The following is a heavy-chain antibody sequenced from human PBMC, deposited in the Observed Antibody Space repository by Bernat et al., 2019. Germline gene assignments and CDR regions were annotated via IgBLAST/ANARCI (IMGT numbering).Heavy chain of an antibody. J-gene: IGHJ4*02. V-gene: IGHV3-35*01. CDR2: VSWNGSRT. CDR3: ARAWASSNPVDF. CDR1: GFTFSNSD. D-gene: IGHD4-11*01. Sequence: EVQLVESGGGLVQPGGSLRLSCAASGFTFSNSDMNWVHQAPGKGLEWVSGVSWNGSRTHYADSVKGRFTISRDNAKNSLYLQMNSLRAEDTAVYYCARAWASSNPVDFWGQGTLVTVSS.